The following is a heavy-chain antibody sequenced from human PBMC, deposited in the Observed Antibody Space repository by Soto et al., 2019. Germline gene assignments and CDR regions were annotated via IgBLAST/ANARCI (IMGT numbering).Heavy chain of an antibody. CDR1: GFSVSTSH. J-gene: IGHJ6*02. CDR2: IYSGGAT. CDR3: ARVPDYGDYALDYYYYGLDV. D-gene: IGHD4-17*01. Sequence: GGSLRLSCAAAGFSVSTSHISWVRQAPGKGLEWVSVIYSGGATHYAVSVKGRLIISRDNAKNSLYLQMNSLRAEDTAVYYCARVPDYGDYALDYYYYGLDVWGQGTTVTVSS. V-gene: IGHV3-66*01.